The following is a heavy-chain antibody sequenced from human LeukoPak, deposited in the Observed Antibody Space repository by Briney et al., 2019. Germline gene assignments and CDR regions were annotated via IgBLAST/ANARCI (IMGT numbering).Heavy chain of an antibody. Sequence: PSETLSLTCAVSGYSISSGYYWTWIRQPPGKGLDYIGNIDHSGTTYYNPSLMSRVTISVDTTQNHFSLRLTSVTAADTAVYYCAREREYYYMDVWGEGTTVSVSS. CDR2: IDHSGTT. D-gene: IGHD1-26*01. V-gene: IGHV4-38-2*02. J-gene: IGHJ6*03. CDR3: AREREYYYMDV. CDR1: GYSISSGYY.